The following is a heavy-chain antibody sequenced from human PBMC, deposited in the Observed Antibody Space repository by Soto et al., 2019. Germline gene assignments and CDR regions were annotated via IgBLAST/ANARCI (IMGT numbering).Heavy chain of an antibody. CDR3: ARQSEDLTSNFDY. V-gene: IGHV3-21*06. J-gene: IGHJ4*02. Sequence: EVQLVESGGGLVKPGGSLRLSCAASGFTFTRYSMNWVRQAPGKGLEWVSSISSTTNYIYSGDSMKGRFTISRDNAKNALYPEMNGLRAEHTAVYYCARQSEDLTSNFDYWGQGTLVTVSS. CDR2: ISSTTNYI. CDR1: GFTFTRYS.